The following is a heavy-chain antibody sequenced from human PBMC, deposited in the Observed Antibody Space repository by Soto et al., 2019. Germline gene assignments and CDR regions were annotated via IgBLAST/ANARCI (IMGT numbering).Heavy chain of an antibody. J-gene: IGHJ5*02. V-gene: IGHV1-69*08. CDR3: ARDCSSTSCYAYP. CDR2: IIPILGIA. CDR1: GGTFSSYT. Sequence: QVQLVQSGAEVKKPGSSVKVSCKASGGTFSSYTISWVRQAPGQGLEWMGRIIPILGIANYAQKFQGRVTITAYKSTSTAYMELSSLRSEDTAVYYCARDCSSTSCYAYPWGQGTLVTVSS. D-gene: IGHD2-2*01.